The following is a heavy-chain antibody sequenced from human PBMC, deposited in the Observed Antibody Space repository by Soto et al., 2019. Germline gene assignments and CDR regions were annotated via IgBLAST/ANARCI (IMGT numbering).Heavy chain of an antibody. V-gene: IGHV3-53*01. CDR3: ARLGPYGSESYSFRYNWFDP. D-gene: IGHD3-10*01. Sequence: PGGSLRLSCTTSGFTVSSSHMTWVRQAPGKGLEWVSVIYSGGSSYYAVSVQGRFTISRDNSKNTVYIQMNSLRGEDTAMYYCARLGPYGSESYSFRYNWFDPWGQGTQVTVSS. J-gene: IGHJ5*02. CDR2: IYSGGSS. CDR1: GFTVSSSH.